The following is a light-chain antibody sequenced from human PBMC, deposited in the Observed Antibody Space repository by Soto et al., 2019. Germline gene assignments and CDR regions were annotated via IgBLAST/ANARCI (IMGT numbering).Light chain of an antibody. J-gene: IGKJ1*01. CDR3: QQYGGSTRT. Sequence: EIVMTQSPATLSVSPGERATLSCRASQSVSSSYLAWYQQKPGQAPRLLIYGASSRATGVPDRITGSGSGTDFTLSISRLEPGDFAVYYCQQYGGSTRTFGQGTKVDIK. V-gene: IGKV3-20*01. CDR2: GAS. CDR1: QSVSSSY.